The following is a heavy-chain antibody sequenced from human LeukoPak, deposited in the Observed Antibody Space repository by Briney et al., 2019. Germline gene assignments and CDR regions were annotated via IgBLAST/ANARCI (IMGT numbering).Heavy chain of an antibody. V-gene: IGHV3-23*01. CDR3: AKPLKPSYGYTSLINFDY. J-gene: IGHJ4*02. D-gene: IGHD5-18*01. Sequence: GGSLRLSCAASGFTFSSYGMSWVRQAPGKGLEWVSAISGSGGSTYYADSVKGRFTISRDNSKNTLYLQMNSLRAEDTAVYYCAKPLKPSYGYTSLINFDYWGQGTLVTVSS. CDR1: GFTFSSYG. CDR2: ISGSGGST.